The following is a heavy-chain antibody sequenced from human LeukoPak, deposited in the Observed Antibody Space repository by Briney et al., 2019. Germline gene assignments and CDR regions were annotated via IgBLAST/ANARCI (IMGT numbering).Heavy chain of an antibody. CDR3: ARGSYGIDY. CDR1: GGSISSSSYY. D-gene: IGHD5-18*01. V-gene: IGHV4-39*07. Sequence: SETLSLTCTVSGGSISSSSYYWGWIRRPPGKGLEWIGSIYYSGSTYYNPSLKSRVTISVDTSKNQFSLKLSSVTAADTAVYYCARGSYGIDYWGQGTLVTVSS. J-gene: IGHJ4*02. CDR2: IYYSGST.